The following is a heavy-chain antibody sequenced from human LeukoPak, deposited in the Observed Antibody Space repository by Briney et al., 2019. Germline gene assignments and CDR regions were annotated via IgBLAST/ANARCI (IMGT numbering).Heavy chain of an antibody. Sequence: GGSLRLSCAASGFTFSSYAMSWVRQAPGKGLEWVSGISGSAINTYYADSVKGRFTISRDNSQNTLYLQMSSLRAEDTAIYYCARNIAAAGTSFDPWGPGNPGHRRL. V-gene: IGHV3-23*01. D-gene: IGHD6-13*01. CDR1: GFTFSSYA. CDR3: ARNIAAAGTSFDP. CDR2: ISGSAINT. J-gene: IGHJ5*02.